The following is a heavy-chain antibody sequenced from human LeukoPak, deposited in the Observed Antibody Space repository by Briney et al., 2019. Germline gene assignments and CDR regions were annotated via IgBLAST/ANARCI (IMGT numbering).Heavy chain of an antibody. D-gene: IGHD2-2*01. V-gene: IGHV1-46*01. J-gene: IGHJ4*02. CDR2: INPSGGST. Sequence: ASVKVSCKASGYTFTSYYMHWVRQAPGQGLEWMGIINPSGGSTSYAQKFQGRVTMTRDTSTSTVYMELSSLRSEDTAVYYCARDREDVVPAAIGYYFDYWGQGTLVTVSS. CDR1: GYTFTSYY. CDR3: ARDREDVVPAAIGYYFDY.